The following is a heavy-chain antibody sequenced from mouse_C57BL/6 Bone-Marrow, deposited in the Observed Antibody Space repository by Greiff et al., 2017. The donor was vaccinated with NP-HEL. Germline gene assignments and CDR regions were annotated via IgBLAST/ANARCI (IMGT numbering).Heavy chain of an antibody. D-gene: IGHD1-1*01. Sequence: VQLQQSGPELVKPGASVKMSCKASGYTFTDYNMHWVKQSHGKSLEWIGYINPNNGGTSYNQKFKGKATLTVNKSSSTAYMELRSLTSEDSAVYYCATGAGSSHWYFDVWGTGTTVTVSS. CDR2: INPNNGGT. CDR1: GYTFTDYN. V-gene: IGHV1-22*01. CDR3: ATGAGSSHWYFDV. J-gene: IGHJ1*03.